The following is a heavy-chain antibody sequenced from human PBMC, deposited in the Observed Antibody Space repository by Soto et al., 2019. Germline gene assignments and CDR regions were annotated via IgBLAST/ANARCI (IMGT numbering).Heavy chain of an antibody. Sequence: GASVKVSCKASGYTFTSYDINWVRQATGQGLEWMGWMNPNSGNTGYAQKFQGRVTMTRNTSMSTAYMELSSLRSEDTAVYYCARDLRFSSCYYYMDVWGKGTTVTVS. CDR2: MNPNSGNT. CDR1: GYTFTSYD. J-gene: IGHJ6*03. V-gene: IGHV1-8*01. CDR3: ARDLRFSSCYYYMDV.